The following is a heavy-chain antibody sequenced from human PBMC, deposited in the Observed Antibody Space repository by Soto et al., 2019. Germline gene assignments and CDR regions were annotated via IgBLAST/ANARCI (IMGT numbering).Heavy chain of an antibody. CDR3: RRSSRYSTDV. D-gene: IGHD6-13*01. CDR1: GFTFSDYY. CDR2: ISRSGSTI. V-gene: IGHV3-11*04. Sequence: GGSLRLSCAASGFTFSDYYMSWIRQAPGKGLEWISYISRSGSTIYYGDSVKGRFTISRDNAKNSLYLQMNSLRAADTAVYYCRRSSRYSTDVWGQGTTVTVSS. J-gene: IGHJ6*02.